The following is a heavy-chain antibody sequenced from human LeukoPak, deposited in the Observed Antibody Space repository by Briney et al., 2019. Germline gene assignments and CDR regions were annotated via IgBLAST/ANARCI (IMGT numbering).Heavy chain of an antibody. V-gene: IGHV3-11*01. CDR2: ISSSGSTI. Sequence: GGSLRLSCAASGFTFSDYYMSWIRQAPGKGLEWVSYISSSGSTIYYADSVKGRLTISRDNAKNSLYLQMNSLRAEDTAVYYCARDRMGYYDSSGYLRGNDYWGQGTLVTVSS. CDR1: GFTFSDYY. D-gene: IGHD3-22*01. J-gene: IGHJ4*02. CDR3: ARDRMGYYDSSGYLRGNDY.